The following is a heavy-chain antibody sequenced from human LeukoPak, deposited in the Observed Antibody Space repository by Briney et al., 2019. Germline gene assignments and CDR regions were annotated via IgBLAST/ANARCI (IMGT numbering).Heavy chain of an antibody. CDR3: ARDSRGYSYGDDDY. D-gene: IGHD5-18*01. CDR2: ISSSSSTI. CDR1: GFTFSSYS. Sequence: GGSLRLSCAASGFTFSSYSMNWVHQAPGKGLEWVSYISSSSSTIYYADSVKGRFTISRDNAKNSLYLQMNSLRAEDTAVYYCARDSRGYSYGDDDYWGQGTLVTVSS. V-gene: IGHV3-48*04. J-gene: IGHJ4*02.